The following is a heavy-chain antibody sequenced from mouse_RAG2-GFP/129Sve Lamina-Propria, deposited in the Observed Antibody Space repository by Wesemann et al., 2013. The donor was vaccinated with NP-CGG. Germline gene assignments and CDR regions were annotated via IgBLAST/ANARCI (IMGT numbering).Heavy chain of an antibody. D-gene: IGHD2-5*01. J-gene: IGHJ4*01. Sequence: QVQLQQPGAELVKPGASVKMSCKASGYTFTSYWITWVKQRPGQGLEWIGDIYPGSGSTNYNEKFKSKATLTVDTSSSTAYMQLSSLTSEDSAVYYCAREDSNRPSYYAMDYWGQGTSVTVSS. CDR2: IYPGSGST. CDR1: GYTFTSYW. V-gene: IGHV1-55*01. CDR3: AREDSNRPSYYAMDY.